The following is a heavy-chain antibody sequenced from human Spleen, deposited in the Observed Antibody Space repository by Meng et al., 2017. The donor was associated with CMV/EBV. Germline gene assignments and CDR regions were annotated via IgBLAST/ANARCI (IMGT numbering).Heavy chain of an antibody. CDR2: INHSGST. J-gene: IGHJ4*02. CDR3: ARGSDGGGNCDY. D-gene: IGHD1-26*01. Sequence: TSAFYGGSFNGYYWSWIRQPPGKGLEWIGEINHSGSTNYNPSLKSRVTISVDTSKNQFSLKLSSVTAADTAVYYCARGSDGGGNCDYWGQGTLVTVSS. V-gene: IGHV4-34*01. CDR1: GGSFNGYY.